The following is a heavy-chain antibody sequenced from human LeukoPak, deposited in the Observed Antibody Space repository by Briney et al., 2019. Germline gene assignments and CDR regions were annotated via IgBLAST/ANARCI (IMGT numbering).Heavy chain of an antibody. Sequence: GRSLRLSCAASGFAFSSYAMHWVRQAPGKGLEWVAFIRYDGSNKYYADSVKGRFTISRDNSKNTLYLQMNSLRAGDTAVYYCAKNPYQLPYYYYYMDVWGKGTTVTVSS. CDR2: IRYDGSNK. J-gene: IGHJ6*03. CDR3: AKNPYQLPYYYYYMDV. D-gene: IGHD2-2*01. V-gene: IGHV3-30*02. CDR1: GFAFSSYA.